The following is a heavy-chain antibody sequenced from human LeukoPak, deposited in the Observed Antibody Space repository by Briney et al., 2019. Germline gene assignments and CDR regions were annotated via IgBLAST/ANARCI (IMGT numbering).Heavy chain of an antibody. D-gene: IGHD5-12*01. CDR2: INPNSGGT. J-gene: IGHJ5*02. CDR1: GYTFTGYY. CDR3: ARDRGSGYVWNWFDP. Sequence: ASVKVSCKASGYTFTGYYMRWVRQAPGQGLGWMWWINPNSGGTNYAQKVQGKGTMTRDKSNSTAYMELSRLRSDGTAVYYCARDRGSGYVWNWFDPWGQGTLVTVSS. V-gene: IGHV1-2*02.